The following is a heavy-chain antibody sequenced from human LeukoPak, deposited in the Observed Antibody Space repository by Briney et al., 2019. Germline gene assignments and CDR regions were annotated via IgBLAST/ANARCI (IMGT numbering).Heavy chain of an antibody. J-gene: IGHJ5*02. Sequence: KPSETLSLTCTVSGGSISSGSYYWSWIRQPAGKGLEWIGRIYTSGSTNYNPSLKSRVTISVDTSKNQFSLKLSSVTAADTAVYYCAREPRATGPWGQGTLVTVSS. CDR2: IYTSGST. D-gene: IGHD1-1*01. CDR1: GGSISSGSYY. CDR3: AREPRATGP. V-gene: IGHV4-61*02.